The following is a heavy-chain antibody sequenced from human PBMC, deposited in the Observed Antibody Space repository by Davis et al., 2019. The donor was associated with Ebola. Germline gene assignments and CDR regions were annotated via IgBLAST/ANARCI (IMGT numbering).Heavy chain of an antibody. Sequence: HSQTLSLTCAISGDSVSSGGWNWIRQSPSRGLEWLGRTYYNSKWYNDYAVSVKSRITINPDTSKNQFSLQLNSVTPEDTAVYYCVRGWGRSGLDVWGQGTTVTVSS. V-gene: IGHV6-1*01. CDR3: VRGWGRSGLDV. D-gene: IGHD3-16*01. CDR2: TYYNSKWYN. CDR1: GDSVSSGG. J-gene: IGHJ6*02.